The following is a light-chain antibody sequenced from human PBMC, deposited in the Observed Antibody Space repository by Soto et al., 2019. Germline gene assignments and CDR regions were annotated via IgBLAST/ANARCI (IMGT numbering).Light chain of an antibody. V-gene: IGLV4-69*01. CDR3: QTWGTGFQV. Sequence: QPVLTQSPSASASLGASVKLTCTLSSGHSSYAIAWHQKQPGKGPRYLMDLNNDGSHTKGDGIPDRFSGSSSGAERYLIISSFQSEDEADYYCQTWGTGFQVFGGGTKLTVL. J-gene: IGLJ2*01. CDR1: SGHSSYA. CDR2: LNNDGSH.